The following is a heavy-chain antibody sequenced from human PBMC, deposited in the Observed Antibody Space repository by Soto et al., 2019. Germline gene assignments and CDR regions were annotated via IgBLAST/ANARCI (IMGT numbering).Heavy chain of an antibody. V-gene: IGHV4-59*01. Sequence: SETLSLTCTVSGGSISTYYWSWIRQPPGKGLEWIGYIYYSGSTKYNPSLKSRVTISVDTSKNQFSLKLDSVTAVDTAVYYCARDAYSGYDKGYFDSWGQGTLVTVSS. D-gene: IGHD5-12*01. J-gene: IGHJ4*02. CDR2: IYYSGST. CDR3: ARDAYSGYDKGYFDS. CDR1: GGSISTYY.